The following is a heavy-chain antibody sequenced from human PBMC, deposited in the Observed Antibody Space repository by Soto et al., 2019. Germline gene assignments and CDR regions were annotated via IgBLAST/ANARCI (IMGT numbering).Heavy chain of an antibody. Sequence: QVQLVHSGAEGKKPGSSVKVSCKASGGTFSSYAISWVRQAPGQGLEWMGGIIPRCGTANYAPKFQGRVTITADESTRTAYMELSSLRSEDTAVYYCARDRGGQYYYGSESYYGMDVWGQGTTVTVSS. CDR3: ARDRGGQYYYGSESYYGMDV. D-gene: IGHD3-10*01. V-gene: IGHV1-69*01. CDR2: IIPRCGTA. CDR1: GGTFSSYA. J-gene: IGHJ6*02.